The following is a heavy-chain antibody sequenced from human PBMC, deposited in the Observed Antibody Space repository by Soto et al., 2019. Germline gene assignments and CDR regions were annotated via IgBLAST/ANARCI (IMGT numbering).Heavy chain of an antibody. V-gene: IGHV3-23*01. J-gene: IGHJ4*02. Sequence: EVQLLESGGGLVQPGGSLRLSCAAYGFAFSSYAMSWLRQAPGKGLEWVSAISGSGGSTYYADSVKGRFTISRDNSKNTLYLQMNSLKTEDTAVYYCTTDPLRITGTTGTFDYWGQGTLVTVSS. CDR1: GFAFSSYA. D-gene: IGHD1-7*01. CDR2: ISGSGGST. CDR3: TTDPLRITGTTGTFDY.